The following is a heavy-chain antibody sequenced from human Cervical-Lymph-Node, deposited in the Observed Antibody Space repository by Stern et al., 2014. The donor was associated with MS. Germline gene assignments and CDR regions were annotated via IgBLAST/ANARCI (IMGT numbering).Heavy chain of an antibody. CDR1: GFTFSYHA. D-gene: IGHD4-17*01. Sequence: VQLVESGGGVVQPGRSLRLSCAASGFTFSYHAMHWVRQAPGKGLEWVAPISYVGSDKNDADSVKGRFTISRDNSRNTLYLQMNSLRVDDTAVYYCARGGAVTTSDYYLDYWGQGTLVTVSS. CDR3: ARGGAVTTSDYYLDY. V-gene: IGHV3-30*01. CDR2: ISYVGSDK. J-gene: IGHJ4*02.